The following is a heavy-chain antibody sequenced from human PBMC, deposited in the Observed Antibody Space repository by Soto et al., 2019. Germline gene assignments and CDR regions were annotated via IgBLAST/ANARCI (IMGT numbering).Heavy chain of an antibody. D-gene: IGHD2-15*01. Sequence: PGGSLRLSCAASGFTFSIYAMSWARQAPGKGLERVSAISPSGGDTYYADSVTGRFTISRDNSRDTLYLQMNSLRADDTAVYYCVKSDRKDFWGQGTLVTV. CDR1: GFTFSIYA. CDR3: VKSDRKDF. CDR2: ISPSGGDT. J-gene: IGHJ4*02. V-gene: IGHV3-23*01.